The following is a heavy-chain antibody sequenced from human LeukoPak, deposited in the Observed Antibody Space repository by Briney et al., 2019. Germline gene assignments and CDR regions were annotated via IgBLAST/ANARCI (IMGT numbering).Heavy chain of an antibody. V-gene: IGHV3-23*01. J-gene: IGHJ5*01. CDR2: ISGSGGST. D-gene: IGHD2-2*01. CDR3: AKDQIYCSSTSCYGWFDS. Sequence: PGGSLRLSCAASGFTFSSYAMSWVRQAPGKGLEWVSGISGSGGSTYYADSVKDRFTISRDNSKNTLYLQMNSLRVEDTAVYYCAKDQIYCSSTSCYGWFDSWGQGTLSPSPQ. CDR1: GFTFSSYA.